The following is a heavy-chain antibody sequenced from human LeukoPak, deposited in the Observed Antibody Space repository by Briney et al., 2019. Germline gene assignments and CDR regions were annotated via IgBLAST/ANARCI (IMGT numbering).Heavy chain of an antibody. Sequence: SETLSLTCAVSGYSISSGYYWGWIRQPPGKGLEWIGYIYYSGSTNYNPSLKSRVTISVDTSKNQFSLKLSSVTAADTAVYYCARDLGSSFDYWGQGTLVTVSS. J-gene: IGHJ4*02. D-gene: IGHD2/OR15-2a*01. CDR2: IYYSGST. V-gene: IGHV4-61*01. CDR3: ARDLGSSFDY. CDR1: GYSISSGYY.